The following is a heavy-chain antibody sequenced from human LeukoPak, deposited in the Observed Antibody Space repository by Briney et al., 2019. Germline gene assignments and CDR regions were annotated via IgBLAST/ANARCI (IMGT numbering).Heavy chain of an antibody. J-gene: IGHJ3*02. CDR1: GFTLSSYW. CDR2: INSDGISS. V-gene: IGHV3-74*01. Sequence: GGSLRLSCAASGFTLSSYWMHWVRQCPGKGLVWVSRINSDGISSSYADSVKGRFTISRDNARNTLYLQMNSLTAEDTAVYYCARDPEAFDIWGQGTMVTVSS. CDR3: ARDPEAFDI.